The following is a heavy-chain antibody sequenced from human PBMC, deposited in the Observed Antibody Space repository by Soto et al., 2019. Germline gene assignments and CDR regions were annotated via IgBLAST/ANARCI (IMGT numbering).Heavy chain of an antibody. D-gene: IGHD3-22*01. J-gene: IGHJ6*02. V-gene: IGHV3-30-3*01. CDR1: GFTFSSYA. CDR2: ISYDGSNK. Sequence: GGSLRLSCAASGFTFSSYAMHWVRQAPGKGLEGLAVISYDGSNKYYADSVKGQFTTSRDNSKNTLYLQMNSLRAEDTAVYYCARVLSSSGYYYYYYGMDVWGQGPTVTVSS. CDR3: ARVLSSSGYYYYYYGMDV.